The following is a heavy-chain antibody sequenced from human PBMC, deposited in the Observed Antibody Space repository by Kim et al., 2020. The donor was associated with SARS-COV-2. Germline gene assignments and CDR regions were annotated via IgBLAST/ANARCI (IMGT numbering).Heavy chain of an antibody. Sequence: PSHKSRVTMSVDTAKNQFSLKLTSVTAADTAVYYCARVPMTTVTTNFDYWGQGTLVTVSS. V-gene: IGHV4-39*01. J-gene: IGHJ4*02. CDR3: ARVPMTTVTTNFDY. D-gene: IGHD4-17*01.